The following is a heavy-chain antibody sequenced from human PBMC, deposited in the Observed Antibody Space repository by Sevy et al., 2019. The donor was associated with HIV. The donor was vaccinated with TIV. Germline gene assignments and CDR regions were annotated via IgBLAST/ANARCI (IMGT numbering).Heavy chain of an antibody. V-gene: IGHV3-23*01. J-gene: IGHJ3*02. CDR2: IFRSGDVT. CDR1: GFTFSNYA. Sequence: GGSLRLSCTGSGFTFSNYAMNWVRQAPGKGLEWVSTIFRSGDVTYYADSVKGRFTISRDNSRNTLFLQMKSLRAEETAVYYCAGARYDSSGSFDAFDIWGQGTMVTVSS. CDR3: AGARYDSSGSFDAFDI. D-gene: IGHD3-22*01.